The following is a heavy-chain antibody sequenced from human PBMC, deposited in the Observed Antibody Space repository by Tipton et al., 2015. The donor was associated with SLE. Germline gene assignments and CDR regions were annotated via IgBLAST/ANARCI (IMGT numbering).Heavy chain of an antibody. D-gene: IGHD3-10*01. CDR3: AKDGITMVQGRDY. Sequence: SLRLSCAASGFTFSSYAMSWVRQAPGKGLEWVSAISGSGGSTYYADSVKGRFTISRDNSKNTPYLQMNSLRAEDTAVYYCAKDGITMVQGRDYWGQGTLVTVSS. CDR2: ISGSGGST. CDR1: GFTFSSYA. J-gene: IGHJ4*02. V-gene: IGHV3-23*01.